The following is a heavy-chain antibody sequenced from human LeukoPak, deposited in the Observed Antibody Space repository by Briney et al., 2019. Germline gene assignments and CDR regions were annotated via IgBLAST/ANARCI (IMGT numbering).Heavy chain of an antibody. CDR2: IHYDGNT. CDR1: GGSISSSSYS. CDR3: ARVPSGYGGTNWFDP. D-gene: IGHD3-3*01. J-gene: IGHJ5*02. V-gene: IGHV4-39*01. Sequence: SETLSLTCTVSGGSISSSSYSWTWIRQPPGKGLEWIGSIHYDGNTYYKPSLRSRVTISVDTSNQFSLRLSSATAADTAVYYCARVPSGYGGTNWFDPWGQGTLVTVSS.